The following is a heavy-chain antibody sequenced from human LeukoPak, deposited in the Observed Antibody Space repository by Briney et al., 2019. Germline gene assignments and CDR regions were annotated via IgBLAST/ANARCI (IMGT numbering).Heavy chain of an antibody. CDR1: GFTFSSYA. CDR3: AEVQSGNKFDY. J-gene: IGHJ4*02. D-gene: IGHD5-12*01. Sequence: PGRSLRLSCAASGFTFSSYAMSWVRQAPGKAPEWVSAISDSSGGITYYADSVKGRFTISRDNSKNTLYLQMNSLRAEDTAVYYGAEVQSGNKFDYWGQGTLVTVSS. V-gene: IGHV3-23*01. CDR2: ISDSSGGIT.